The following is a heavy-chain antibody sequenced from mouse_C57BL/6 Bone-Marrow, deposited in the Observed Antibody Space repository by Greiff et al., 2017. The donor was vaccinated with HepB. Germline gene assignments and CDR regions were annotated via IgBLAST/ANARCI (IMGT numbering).Heavy chain of an antibody. Sequence: VQLQQSGAELVRPGASVKLSCTASGFNIKDDYMHWVKQRPEQGLEWIGWIDPENGDTEYASKFQGKATITADTSSNTAYLQLSSLTSEDTAVYYCTTGWLDAYWCQGTLVTVSA. V-gene: IGHV14-4*01. CDR3: TTGWLDAY. D-gene: IGHD2-3*01. J-gene: IGHJ3*01. CDR2: IDPENGDT. CDR1: GFNIKDDY.